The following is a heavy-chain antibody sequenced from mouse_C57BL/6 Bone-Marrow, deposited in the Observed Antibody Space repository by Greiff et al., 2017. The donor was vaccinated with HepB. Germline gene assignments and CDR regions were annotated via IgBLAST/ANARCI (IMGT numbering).Heavy chain of an antibody. D-gene: IGHD1-1*01. CDR3: EISNYGSSPAWFAY. J-gene: IGHJ3*01. CDR2: IHPSDSDT. Sequence: VQLQQPGAELVKPGASVKVSCKASGYTFTSYWMHWVKQRPGQGLEWIGRIHPSDSDTNYNQKFKGKATLTVDKSSSTAYMQLSSLTSEDSAVYDCEISNYGSSPAWFAYWGQGTLVTVSA. V-gene: IGHV1-74*01. CDR1: GYTFTSYW.